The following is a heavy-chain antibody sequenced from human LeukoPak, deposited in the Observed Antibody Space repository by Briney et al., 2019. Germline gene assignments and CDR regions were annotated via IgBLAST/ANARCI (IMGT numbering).Heavy chain of an antibody. Sequence: GGSLRLSCAASGFTFSSYWMSWVRQVPGKGLEWVANIKNVGSEKKYVDSVKGRFTISIDNAENSLYLQRNSLRVEDTAVYYCVREGGSDWYSGLFDPWGQGTLVTVSS. CDR3: VREGGSDWYSGLFDP. J-gene: IGHJ5*02. CDR2: IKNVGSEK. D-gene: IGHD6-19*01. CDR1: GFTFSSYW. V-gene: IGHV3-7*01.